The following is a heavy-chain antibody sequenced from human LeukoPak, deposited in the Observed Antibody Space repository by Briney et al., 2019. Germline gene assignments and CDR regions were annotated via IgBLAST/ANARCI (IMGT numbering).Heavy chain of an antibody. Sequence: GGSLRLSCAASGFTFSSYVMHWVRHAPGKGLEWVAVISYDGSNKYYADSVKGRFTISRDNSKNTLYLQMNSLRVEDTAVYYCARELTAMARYFDYWGQGTLVTVSS. D-gene: IGHD5-18*01. CDR1: GFTFSSYV. CDR3: ARELTAMARYFDY. V-gene: IGHV3-30*04. CDR2: ISYDGSNK. J-gene: IGHJ4*02.